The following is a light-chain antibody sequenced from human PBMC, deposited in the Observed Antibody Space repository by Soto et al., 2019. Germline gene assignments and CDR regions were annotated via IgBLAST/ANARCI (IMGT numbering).Light chain of an antibody. Sequence: EVVMTQSPATLSVSPGERATLSCRASQSVSSNLAWYQQKPGQAPRLLIYGASTRATGIPARFSGSGSGTDFTLTISSLQSEDSALCYCHQYNNWPPGGTFGGGTKVEIK. J-gene: IGKJ4*01. V-gene: IGKV3-15*01. CDR3: HQYNNWPPGGT. CDR2: GAS. CDR1: QSVSSN.